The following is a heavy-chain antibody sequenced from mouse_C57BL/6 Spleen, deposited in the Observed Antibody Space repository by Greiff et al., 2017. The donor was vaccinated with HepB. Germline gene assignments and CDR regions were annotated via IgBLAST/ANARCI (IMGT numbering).Heavy chain of an antibody. J-gene: IGHJ1*03. Sequence: EVKVVESGGGLVKPGGSLKLSCAASGFTFSDNGMHWVRQAPEKGLEWVAYISSGSSTIYYADTVKGRFTISRDNAKNTLFLQMTSLRSEDTAMYYCARTTTVVAWYFDVWGTGTTVTVSS. CDR2: ISSGSSTI. CDR3: ARTTTVVAWYFDV. CDR1: GFTFSDNG. V-gene: IGHV5-17*01. D-gene: IGHD1-1*01.